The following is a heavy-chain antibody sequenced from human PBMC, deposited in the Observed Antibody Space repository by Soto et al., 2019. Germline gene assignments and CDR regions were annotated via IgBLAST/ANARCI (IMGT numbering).Heavy chain of an antibody. CDR1: GGTFSSYA. V-gene: IGHV1-69*13. Sequence: GASVKVSCKASGGTFSSYAISWVRQAPGQGLDWMGGIIPIFGTANYAQKFQGRVTITADESTSTAYMELSSLRSEDTAVYYCARGGNWNYRNNWFDPWGQGTLVTVSS. J-gene: IGHJ5*02. CDR2: IIPIFGTA. D-gene: IGHD1-7*01. CDR3: ARGGNWNYRNNWFDP.